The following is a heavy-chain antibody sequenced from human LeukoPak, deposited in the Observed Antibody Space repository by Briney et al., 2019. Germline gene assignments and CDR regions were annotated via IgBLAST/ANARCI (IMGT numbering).Heavy chain of an antibody. CDR3: AKDNEWELLRVSYYFDY. V-gene: IGHV3-49*03. CDR1: GFTFGDYA. J-gene: IGHJ4*02. D-gene: IGHD1-26*01. Sequence: GGSLRLSCTASGFTFGDYAMSWFRQAPGKGLEWVGFIRSKAYGGTTEYAASVKGRFTISRDDSKNTLYLQMNSLRAEDTAVYYCAKDNEWELLRVSYYFDYWGQGTLVTVSS. CDR2: IRSKAYGGTT.